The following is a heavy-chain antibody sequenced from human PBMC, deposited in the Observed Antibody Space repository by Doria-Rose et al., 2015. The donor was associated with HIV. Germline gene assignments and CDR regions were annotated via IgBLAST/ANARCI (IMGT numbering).Heavy chain of an antibody. CDR1: GVSLSSPGMG. D-gene: IGHD6-13*01. CDR3: ARIKSSRWYHKYYFDF. J-gene: IGHJ4*02. Sequence: QITLKESGPVLVKPTETLTLTCTVSGVSLSSPGMGVSWIRQPPGKALEWLANIYSDDERSYKTSLKSRLTISRGTSKSQVVLTMTDMDPVDTATYYCARIKSSRWYHKYYFDFWGRGTLVIVSA. CDR2: IYSDDER. V-gene: IGHV2-26*01.